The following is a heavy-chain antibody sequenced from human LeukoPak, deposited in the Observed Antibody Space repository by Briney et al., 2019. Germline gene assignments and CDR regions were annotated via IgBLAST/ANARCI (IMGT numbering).Heavy chain of an antibody. Sequence: GSLRPSCAASGFSVSTNYMSWVRQAPGKGLEWVSVIFTNGNTAYADSVKGRFTISRDNSKNMLYLQMNSLRAEDTAVYYCARNGYSGYAVDYWGQGTLVTVSS. D-gene: IGHD5-12*01. CDR3: ARNGYSGYAVDY. CDR1: GFSVSTNY. V-gene: IGHV3-66*01. J-gene: IGHJ4*02. CDR2: IFTNGNT.